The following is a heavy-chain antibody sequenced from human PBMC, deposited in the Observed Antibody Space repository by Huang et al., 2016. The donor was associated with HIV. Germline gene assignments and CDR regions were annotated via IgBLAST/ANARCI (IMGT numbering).Heavy chain of an antibody. J-gene: IGHJ2*01. CDR1: GGSVSSGSNY. Sequence: QVQLQESGPGLVKPSETLSLTCTVSGGSVSSGSNYWSWIRQPPGKGMEWIGYIYNSGSTKSNPPLKGRVTISLDTSKNLFTLKLTSVTAADTAVYYCARQYYYGSGWYFDLWGRGTLVTVSS. D-gene: IGHD3-10*01. V-gene: IGHV4-61*01. CDR2: IYNSGST. CDR3: ARQYYYGSGWYFDL.